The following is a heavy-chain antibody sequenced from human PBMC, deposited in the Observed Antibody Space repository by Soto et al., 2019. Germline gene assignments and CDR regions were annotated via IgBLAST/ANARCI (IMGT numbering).Heavy chain of an antibody. CDR1: AGSISSGGYY. Sequence: SETLSLTCTVSAGSISSGGYYWSWIRQHPGKGLEWIGYIYYSGSTYYNPSLKSRVTISVDTSKNQFSLKLSSVTAADTAVYYCARGPSKIVDYYFDYWGQGTLVTVSS. CDR2: IYYSGST. D-gene: IGHD3-22*01. CDR3: ARGPSKIVDYYFDY. V-gene: IGHV4-31*03. J-gene: IGHJ4*02.